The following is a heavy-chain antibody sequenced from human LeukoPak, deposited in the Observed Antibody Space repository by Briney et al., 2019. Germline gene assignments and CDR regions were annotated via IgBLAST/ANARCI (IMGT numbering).Heavy chain of an antibody. V-gene: IGHV3-21*01. CDR1: GFTFSSYS. CDR3: AREGRGSQLGIDY. CDR2: ISSSSSYI. D-gene: IGHD1-1*01. Sequence: GGSLRLSCAASGFTFSSYSMNWVRQAPGKGLEWVSSISSSSSYIYYADSVKGRFTISRDNAKNSLYLQMNSLRAEDTAVYYCAREGRGSQLGIDYWGQGTLVTVSS. J-gene: IGHJ4*02.